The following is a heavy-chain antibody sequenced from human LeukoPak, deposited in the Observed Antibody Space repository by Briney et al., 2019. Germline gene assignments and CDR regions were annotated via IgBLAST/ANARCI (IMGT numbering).Heavy chain of an antibody. V-gene: IGHV1-18*01. CDR2: ISAYNGNT. CDR1: GYTFTSYG. CDR3: AREDYYDSSGTLDY. D-gene: IGHD3-22*01. J-gene: IGHJ4*02. Sequence: ASVKVSCKASGYTFTSYGISWVRQAPALGHEWMRWISAYNGNTNYAQKLQGRVTMTTDTSTSTAYMELRSLRSGDTAVYYCAREDYYDSSGTLDYWGQGTLVTVSS.